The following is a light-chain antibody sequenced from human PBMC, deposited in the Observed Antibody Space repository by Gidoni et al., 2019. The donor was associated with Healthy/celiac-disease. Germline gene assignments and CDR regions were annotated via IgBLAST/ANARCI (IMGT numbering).Light chain of an antibody. CDR1: QSVSSSY. Sequence: EFVLTQSPGTLSLSPGERATLSCRASQSVSSSYLAWYQQKPGQAPRLLIYGASSRATGLPDRFSGSGSGTDFTLTISRLEPEDFAVYYCQQYGSSPPLTFGGGTKVEIK. V-gene: IGKV3-20*01. CDR2: GAS. J-gene: IGKJ4*01. CDR3: QQYGSSPPLT.